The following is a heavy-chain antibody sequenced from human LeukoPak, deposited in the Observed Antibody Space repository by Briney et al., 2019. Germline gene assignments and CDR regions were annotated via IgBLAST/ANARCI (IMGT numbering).Heavy chain of an antibody. D-gene: IGHD3-10*01. CDR3: ARDLRPYYYGSGSYNLFDP. V-gene: IGHV1-8*01. Sequence: ASVKVSCKASGYTFTSYDINWVRQATGQGLEWMGWMNPNSGNTGYAQKFQGRVTMTTDTSTSTAYMELRSLRSDDTAVYYCARDLRPYYYGSGSYNLFDPWGQGTLVTVSS. CDR1: GYTFTSYD. CDR2: MNPNSGNT. J-gene: IGHJ5*02.